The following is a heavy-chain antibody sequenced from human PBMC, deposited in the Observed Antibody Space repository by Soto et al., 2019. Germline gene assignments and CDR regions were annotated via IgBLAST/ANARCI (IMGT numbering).Heavy chain of an antibody. J-gene: IGHJ4*02. CDR2: ISGSGGST. CDR1: GFTFSSYA. D-gene: IGHD6-19*01. Sequence: PGGSLRLSCAASGFTFSSYAMSWVRQAPGKGLEWVSAISGSGGSTYYADSVKGRLTISRDNSKNTLYLQMNSLRAEDTAVYYCAKVVAVAGCFDYWGQGTLVTVSS. V-gene: IGHV3-23*01. CDR3: AKVVAVAGCFDY.